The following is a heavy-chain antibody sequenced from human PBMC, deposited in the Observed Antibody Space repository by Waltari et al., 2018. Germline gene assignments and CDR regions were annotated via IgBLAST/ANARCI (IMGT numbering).Heavy chain of an antibody. CDR1: GYSISSGYY. Sequence: QLQLQESGPGLVKPSETLSLTCTVSGYSISSGYYWGWIRQPPGKGLEWIGSIYHSGSTYYNPSLKSRVTISVDTSKNQFSLKLSSVTAADTAVYYCAGQQLVRDYYYYMDVWGKGTTVTVSS. J-gene: IGHJ6*03. CDR2: IYHSGST. V-gene: IGHV4-38-2*02. D-gene: IGHD6-13*01. CDR3: AGQQLVRDYYYYMDV.